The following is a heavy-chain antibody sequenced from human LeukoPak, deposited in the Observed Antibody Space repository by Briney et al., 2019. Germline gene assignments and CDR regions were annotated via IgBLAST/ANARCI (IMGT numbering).Heavy chain of an antibody. CDR2: IWYDGSNK. Sequence: GGSLRLSCAASEFTFSAYWMHWVRQAPGKGLEWVAVIWYDGSNKYYADSVKGRFTISRDNSKNTLYLQMNSLRAEDTAVYYCARGNYDFWSGYYSYWGQGTLVTVSS. V-gene: IGHV3-33*08. CDR1: EFTFSAYW. J-gene: IGHJ4*02. CDR3: ARGNYDFWSGYYSY. D-gene: IGHD3-3*01.